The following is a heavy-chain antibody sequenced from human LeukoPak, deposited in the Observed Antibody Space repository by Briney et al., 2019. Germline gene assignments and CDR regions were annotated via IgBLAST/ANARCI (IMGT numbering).Heavy chain of an antibody. CDR3: ARGITSGPRRYDVRNFDY. V-gene: IGHV3-48*03. J-gene: IGHJ4*02. CDR1: GFTFSSYE. D-gene: IGHD3-3*01. Sequence: GGFLRLSCAASGFTFSSYEMNWVRQAPGKGLEWVSYISSSGSTIYYADSVKGRFTISRDNAKNSLYLQMNSLRAEDTAVYYCARGITSGPRRYDVRNFDYWGQGTPVTVSS. CDR2: ISSSGSTI.